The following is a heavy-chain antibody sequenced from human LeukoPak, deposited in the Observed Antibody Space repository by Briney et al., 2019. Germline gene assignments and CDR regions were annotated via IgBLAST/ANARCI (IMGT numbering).Heavy chain of an antibody. D-gene: IGHD6-19*01. CDR3: AIEYSSGSEGDYYFDY. CDR1: GYTFTSYG. CDR2: ISAYNGNT. J-gene: IGHJ4*02. Sequence: ASVKVSCKASGYTFTSYGISWVRQAPGLGLEWMGWISAYNGNTNYAQKLQGRVTMTTDTSTSTAYMELRSLRSDDTAVYYCAIEYSSGSEGDYYFDYWGQGTLVTVSS. V-gene: IGHV1-18*01.